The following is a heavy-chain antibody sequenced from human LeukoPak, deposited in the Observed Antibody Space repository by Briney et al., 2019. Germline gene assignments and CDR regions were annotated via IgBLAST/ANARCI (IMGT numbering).Heavy chain of an antibody. V-gene: IGHV3-48*01. D-gene: IGHD3-22*01. CDR3: AKKGYYDGSGYYMYYFDH. CDR1: GFTFRSYS. CDR2: ISSGSVTT. J-gene: IGHJ4*02. Sequence: GGSLRLSCAASGFTFRSYSMNWVRQAPGKGLEWVSYISSGSVTTYYADSVKGRFTISRDNSKNTLYLQMNSLRAEDTAVYYCAKKGYYDGSGYYMYYFDHWGQGTLVTVSS.